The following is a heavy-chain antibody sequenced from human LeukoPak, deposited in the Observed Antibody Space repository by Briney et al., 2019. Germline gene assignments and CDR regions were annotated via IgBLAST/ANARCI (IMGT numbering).Heavy chain of an antibody. CDR2: ISGSGSST. J-gene: IGHJ4*02. V-gene: IGHV3-23*01. CDR1: GFTFTTSA. Sequence: GGCLRLSCAASGFTFTTSAMTWVRQAPGKGLEWVSAISGSGSSTYYADSVKGRFTISRDNSKNTLILQMNRLRAEDTAVYYCANSGREYYDYIWGSHIFDNWGQGTLVTVSS. D-gene: IGHD3-16*01. CDR3: ANSGREYYDYIWGSHIFDN.